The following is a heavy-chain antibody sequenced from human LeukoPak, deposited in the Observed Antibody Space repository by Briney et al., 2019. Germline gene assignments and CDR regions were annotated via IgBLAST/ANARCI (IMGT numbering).Heavy chain of an antibody. CDR2: LSGRGGST. Sequence: GGSLRLSCAASGFTFSSYATSWVRQAPGKGLEWVSGLSGRGGSTYYADSVKGRFTISRDNSKNTLYLQMNSLRAEDTAVYYCASNGGGGYYSDYWGQGTLVTVSS. D-gene: IGHD3-3*01. CDR3: ASNGGGGYYSDY. CDR1: GFTFSSYA. J-gene: IGHJ4*02. V-gene: IGHV3-23*01.